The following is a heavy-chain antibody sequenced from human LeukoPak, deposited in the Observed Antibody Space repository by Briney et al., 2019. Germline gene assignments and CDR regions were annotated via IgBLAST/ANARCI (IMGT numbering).Heavy chain of an antibody. CDR3: ARVVTPRYCSTPICYWKGWFDP. CDR2: IIPIFGTA. Sequence: ASVQVSCKTSGGTLSRYAISWVRQAPGQGLEWMGEIIPIFGTANYAQKFQGRVTITADESTSTAYMELSSLRSEDTAVYYCARVVTPRYCSTPICYWKGWFDPWGQGTLVTVSS. V-gene: IGHV1-69*13. J-gene: IGHJ5*02. CDR1: GGTLSRYA. D-gene: IGHD2-2*01.